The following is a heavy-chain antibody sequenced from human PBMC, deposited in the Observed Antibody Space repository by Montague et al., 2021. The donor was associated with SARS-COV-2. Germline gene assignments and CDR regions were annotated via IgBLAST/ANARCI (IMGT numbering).Heavy chain of an antibody. V-gene: IGHV3-20*04. CDR2: IRWNGDTK. J-gene: IGHJ3*01. Sequence: SLRLSCAASGFTFDDHDMNWVRQAPGKGLEWASAIRWNGDTKGYADSVKGRFTISRDNAKNSLYLQMNSLTVGDTALYYCARDHGDGYNNREAFDVWGRGTMVTVSS. CDR1: GFTFDDHD. D-gene: IGHD5-24*01. CDR3: ARDHGDGYNNREAFDV.